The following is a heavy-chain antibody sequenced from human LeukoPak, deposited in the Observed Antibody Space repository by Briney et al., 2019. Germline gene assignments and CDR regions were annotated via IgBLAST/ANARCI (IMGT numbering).Heavy chain of an antibody. CDR1: GFTFSSYS. D-gene: IGHD3-16*01. Sequence: PGGSLRLSCAASGFTFSSYSMNWVRQAPGKGLEWVSSISSSSSYIYYADSVKGRFTISRDNAKNSLYLQMNSPRAEDTALYYCAKGGRYVREFIDYWGQGTLVTVSS. CDR3: AKGGRYVREFIDY. J-gene: IGHJ4*02. V-gene: IGHV3-21*04. CDR2: ISSSSSYI.